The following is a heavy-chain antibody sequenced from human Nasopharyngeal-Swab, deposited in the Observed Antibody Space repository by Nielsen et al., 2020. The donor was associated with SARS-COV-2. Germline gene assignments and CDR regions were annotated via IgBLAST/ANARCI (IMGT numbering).Heavy chain of an antibody. V-gene: IGHV1-8*01. CDR3: ARAGAAAPGVYYGMDV. J-gene: IGHJ6*02. CDR1: GYTFTSYD. Sequence: ASVTVSCKASGYTFTSYDINWVRQATGQGLEWMGWMNPNSGNTGYAQKFQGRVTMTRNTSISTAYMELSSLRSEDTAVYYCARAGAAAPGVYYGMDVWGQGTTVTVSS. D-gene: IGHD6-13*01. CDR2: MNPNSGNT.